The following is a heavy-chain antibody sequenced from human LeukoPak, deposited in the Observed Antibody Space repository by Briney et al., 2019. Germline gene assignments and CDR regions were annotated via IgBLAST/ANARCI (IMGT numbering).Heavy chain of an antibody. Sequence: AGSLRLPCAASGCTFSGYALSWIRQPPGKGLEWVSAISGSGGSTYYADSVKGRFTISRDNSKNTLYLQMNSLRAEDTAVYYCANAFSRFDYWGQGTLVTVSS. D-gene: IGHD6-13*01. CDR2: ISGSGGST. J-gene: IGHJ4*02. CDR3: ANAFSRFDY. V-gene: IGHV3-23*01. CDR1: GCTFSGYA.